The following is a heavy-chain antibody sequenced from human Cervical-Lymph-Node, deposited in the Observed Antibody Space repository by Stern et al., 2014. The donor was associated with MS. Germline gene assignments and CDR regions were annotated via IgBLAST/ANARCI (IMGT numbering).Heavy chain of an antibody. CDR2: IYYSGST. CDR1: GGSISSGDYY. Sequence: QVQLQESGPGLVKPSQTLSLTCTVSGGSISSGDYYWSWIRQPPGSGLEWIGYIYYSGSTYYNPSLKSRLTIAVDTSKNQFSLMLSSVTAADTAVYYCAREASYSYGSVWFDPWGQGTLVTVSS. V-gene: IGHV4-30-4*01. CDR3: AREASYSYGSVWFDP. J-gene: IGHJ5*02. D-gene: IGHD3-10*01.